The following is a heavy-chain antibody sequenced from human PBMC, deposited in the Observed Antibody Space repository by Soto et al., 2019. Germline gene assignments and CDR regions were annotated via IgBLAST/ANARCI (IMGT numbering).Heavy chain of an antibody. D-gene: IGHD6-6*01. J-gene: IGHJ4*02. CDR1: GFTFSDSA. Sequence: GGSLRLSCAASGFTFSDSAMHWVRQASGKGLEWVGRIRSKANSYATAYAASVKGRFTISRDDSKSTAYLQMNSLKTEDTAVYYCTRSGLGSSGFDYWGQGTLVTVSS. CDR3: TRSGLGSSGFDY. CDR2: IRSKANSYAT. V-gene: IGHV3-73*01.